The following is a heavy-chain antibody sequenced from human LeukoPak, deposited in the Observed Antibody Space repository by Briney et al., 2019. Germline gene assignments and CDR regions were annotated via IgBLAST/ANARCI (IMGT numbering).Heavy chain of an antibody. D-gene: IGHD3-22*01. V-gene: IGHV3-48*03. CDR2: ISISGSTI. CDR1: GFTFSSYE. J-gene: IGHJ4*02. CDR3: ARGTMIVVVTPSGIDY. Sequence: PGGSLRLSCAASGFTFSSYEMNWVRQAPGKGLEWVSYISISGSTIYYADSVKGRFTISRDNAKNSLYLQMNSLRAEDTAVYYCARGTMIVVVTPSGIDYWGQGTLVTVSS.